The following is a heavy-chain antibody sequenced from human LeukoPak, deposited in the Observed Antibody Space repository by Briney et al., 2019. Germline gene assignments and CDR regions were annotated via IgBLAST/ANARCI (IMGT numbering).Heavy chain of an antibody. D-gene: IGHD3-22*01. Sequence: ASVKVSCKASGYTFTSYGISWVRQAPGQGLEWMGWISAYNGNTNYAQKLPGRVTMTTDTSTSTAYMELRSLRSDDTAVYYCARDPHRYYESSGHNDYWGQGTLVTVSS. V-gene: IGHV1-18*01. CDR3: ARDPHRYYESSGHNDY. CDR2: ISAYNGNT. CDR1: GYTFTSYG. J-gene: IGHJ4*02.